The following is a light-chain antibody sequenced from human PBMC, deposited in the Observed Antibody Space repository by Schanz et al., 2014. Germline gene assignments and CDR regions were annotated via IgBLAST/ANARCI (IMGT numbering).Light chain of an antibody. Sequence: EIVLTQSPGTLSLSPGERATLSCRPSQTVSSSYIAWYQHKPGQAPRLLIYGASTRASGIPARFSGSGSGTEFTLTISSLQSEDFAVYYCQYRATFGGGTKVEIK. CDR1: QTVSSSY. V-gene: IGKV3-20*01. CDR3: QYRAT. J-gene: IGKJ4*01. CDR2: GAS.